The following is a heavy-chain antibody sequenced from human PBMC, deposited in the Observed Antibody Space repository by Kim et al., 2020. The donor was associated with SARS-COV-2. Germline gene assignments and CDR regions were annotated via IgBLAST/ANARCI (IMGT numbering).Heavy chain of an antibody. D-gene: IGHD6-25*01. CDR1: GFTFSSYD. V-gene: IGHV3-13*01. CDR3: ARAVLSGSYFDY. Sequence: GGSLRLSCAASGFTFSSYDMHWVRQATGKGLEWVSAIGTAGDTYYPGSVKGRFTISRENAKNSLYLQMNSLRAGDTAVYYCARAVLSGSYFDYWGQGTLVTVSS. J-gene: IGHJ4*02. CDR2: IGTAGDT.